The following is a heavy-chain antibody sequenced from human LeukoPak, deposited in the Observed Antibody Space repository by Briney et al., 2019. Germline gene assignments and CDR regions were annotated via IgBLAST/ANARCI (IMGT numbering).Heavy chain of an antibody. V-gene: IGHV4-31*03. D-gene: IGHD5-18*01. CDR1: GGSISSGGYY. Sequence: SETLSPTCTVSGGSISSGGYYWSWIRQHPGKGLEWIGYIYYSGSTYYNPSLKSRVTISVDTSKNQFPLKLSSVTAADTAVYYCARSADTAMVPYYFDYWGQGTLVTVSS. CDR3: ARSADTAMVPYYFDY. J-gene: IGHJ4*02. CDR2: IYYSGST.